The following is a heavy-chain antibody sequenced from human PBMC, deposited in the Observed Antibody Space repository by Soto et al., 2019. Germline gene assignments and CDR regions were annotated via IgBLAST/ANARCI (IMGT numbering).Heavy chain of an antibody. Sequence: WASVKVSCKASGYTFTGYYMHWVRQAPGQGLEWMGWINPNSGGTNYAQKFKGRVTMTRDTSISTAYMELSRLRSDDTAVYYCARAVVVVVAATPGYWGQGTLVTVSS. CDR2: INPNSGGT. V-gene: IGHV1-2*02. J-gene: IGHJ4*02. CDR3: ARAVVVVVAATPGY. CDR1: GYTFTGYY. D-gene: IGHD2-15*01.